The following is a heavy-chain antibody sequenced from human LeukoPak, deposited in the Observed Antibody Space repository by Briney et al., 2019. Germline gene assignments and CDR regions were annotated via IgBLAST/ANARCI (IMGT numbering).Heavy chain of an antibody. CDR2: IYYSGST. J-gene: IGHJ4*02. V-gene: IGHV4-39*01. CDR3: ASAVRGSSVDY. CDR1: GGSISSSSYY. Sequence: PSETLSLTCTVSGGSISSSSYYWGWIRQPPGKGLEWIGSIYYSGSTYYNPSLKSRVTISVDTSKNQFSLKLSSVTAADTAVYYCASAVRGSSVDYWGQGTLVTVSS.